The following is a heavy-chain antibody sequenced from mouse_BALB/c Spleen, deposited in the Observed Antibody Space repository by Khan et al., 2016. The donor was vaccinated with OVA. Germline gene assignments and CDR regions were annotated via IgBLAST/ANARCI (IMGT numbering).Heavy chain of an antibody. CDR2: ISYSGST. V-gene: IGHV3-2*02. CDR3: ARTARIKY. CDR1: GYSITSGYG. J-gene: IGHJ2*01. D-gene: IGHD1-2*01. Sequence: EVEQVESGPGLVKPSQSLSLTCTVTGYSITSGYGWNWIRQFPGNKLEWMGYISYSGSTNYNPSLKSRISITRDTSKNQFFLQLNSVTTEDTATYYCARTARIKYWGQGTTLTVSS.